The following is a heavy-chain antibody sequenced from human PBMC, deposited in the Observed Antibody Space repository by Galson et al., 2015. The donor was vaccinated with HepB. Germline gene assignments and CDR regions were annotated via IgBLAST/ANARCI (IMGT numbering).Heavy chain of an antibody. V-gene: IGHV1-18*01. CDR3: ARDGQTYDSSGYYLDY. CDR2: ISAYNGNT. D-gene: IGHD3-22*01. J-gene: IGHJ4*02. CDR1: GYTFTSYG. Sequence: SVKVSCKASGYTFTSYGISWVRQAPGQGLEWMGWISAYNGNTNYAQKLQGRVTMTTDTSTSTAYMELRSLRSDDTAVYYCARDGQTYDSSGYYLDYWGQGTLVTVSS.